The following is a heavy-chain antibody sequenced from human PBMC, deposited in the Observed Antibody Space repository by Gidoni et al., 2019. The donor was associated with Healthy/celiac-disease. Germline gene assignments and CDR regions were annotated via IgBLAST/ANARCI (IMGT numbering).Heavy chain of an antibody. Sequence: QVQLVQSGAEVKKPGSSVKVSCKASGGTFSSYDISWVRQAPGQGLEWMGGIIPIFGTENYAQKFQGRVTITADKSTSTAYMELSSLRSEDTAVYYCARGEDYYGSGSYYTPFDYWGQGTLVTVSS. CDR1: GGTFSSYD. CDR3: ARGEDYYGSGSYYTPFDY. J-gene: IGHJ4*02. V-gene: IGHV1-69*06. D-gene: IGHD3-10*01. CDR2: IIPIFGTE.